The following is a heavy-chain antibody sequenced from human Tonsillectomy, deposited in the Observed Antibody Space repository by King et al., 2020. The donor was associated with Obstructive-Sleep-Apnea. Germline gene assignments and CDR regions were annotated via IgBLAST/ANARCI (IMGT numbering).Heavy chain of an antibody. CDR2: IYYSGST. D-gene: IGHD4-17*01. Sequence: QLQESGPGLVKPSETLSLTCTVSGGSISSYYWSWIRQPPGKGLEWIGYIYYSGSTNYNPSLKSRVTISVDTSKNQFSLKLSSVTAADTAVYYCARAGTTVTAYWYFDLWGRGTLVTVSS. V-gene: IGHV4-59*01. CDR3: ARAGTTVTAYWYFDL. CDR1: GGSISSYY. J-gene: IGHJ2*01.